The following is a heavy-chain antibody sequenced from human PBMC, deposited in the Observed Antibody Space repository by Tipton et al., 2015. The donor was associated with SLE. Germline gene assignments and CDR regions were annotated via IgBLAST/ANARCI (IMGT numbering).Heavy chain of an antibody. CDR1: GGSISSYY. CDR2: INHSGST. Sequence: LRLSCTVSGGSISSYYWSWIRQPPGKGLEWIGEINHSGSTNYNPSLKSRLTISVDTSKNQFSLKLSSVTAADTAVYYCARDIYYGMDVWGQGTTVTVSS. CDR3: ARDIYYGMDV. J-gene: IGHJ6*02. D-gene: IGHD5-12*01. V-gene: IGHV4-59*01.